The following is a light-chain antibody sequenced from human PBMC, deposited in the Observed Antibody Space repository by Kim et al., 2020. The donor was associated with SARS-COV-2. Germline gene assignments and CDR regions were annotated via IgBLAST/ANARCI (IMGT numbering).Light chain of an antibody. J-gene: IGKJ1*01. V-gene: IGKV4-1*01. CDR2: WAS. CDR3: QQYYSTPRT. CDR1: QSVLYSVNNENY. Sequence: DIVMTQSPDSLAVSLGERATINCKSSQSVLYSVNNENYLAWFQQKPGQPPKLLVYWASVRDSGVPDRFSGSGSGTDFTLTISSLQAEDVAVYYCQQYYSTPRTFGQGTKVDIK.